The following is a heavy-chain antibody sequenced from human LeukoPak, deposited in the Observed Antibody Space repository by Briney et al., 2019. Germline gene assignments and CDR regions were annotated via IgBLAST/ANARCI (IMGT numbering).Heavy chain of an antibody. CDR3: ARVSSPIRDSSGWYGAFDI. D-gene: IGHD6-13*01. CDR2: ISYDGSNK. J-gene: IGHJ3*02. CDR1: GFTFSSYA. Sequence: PGRSLRLSCAASGFTFSSYAMHWVRQAPGKGLEWVAVISYDGSNKYYANSVKGRFTISRDNSKNTLYLQMNSLRAEDTAVYYCARVSSPIRDSSGWYGAFDIWGQGTMVTVSS. V-gene: IGHV3-30*04.